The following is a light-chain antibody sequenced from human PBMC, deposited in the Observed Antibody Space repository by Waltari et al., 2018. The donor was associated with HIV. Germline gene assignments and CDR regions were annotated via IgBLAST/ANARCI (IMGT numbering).Light chain of an antibody. Sequence: NFKLTQPLSVSESPGKTVTISCTRSSGNIARNYVHWYQQRPGSAPTTVIYEDNQRPSGVPDRFSGSIDSSSNSASLTISGLKTEDEADYYCQSYDSNDPWVFGGGTKLTVL. CDR1: SGNIARNY. CDR3: QSYDSNDPWV. CDR2: EDN. J-gene: IGLJ3*02. V-gene: IGLV6-57*04.